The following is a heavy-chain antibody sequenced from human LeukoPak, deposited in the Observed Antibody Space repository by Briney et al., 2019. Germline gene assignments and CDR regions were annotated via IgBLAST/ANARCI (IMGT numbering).Heavy chain of an antibody. D-gene: IGHD6-6*01. CDR2: INSDGSST. CDR1: GFTFSSYW. Sequence: PGGSLRLSCAASGFTFSSYWMHWVRQAPGKGLVWVSRINSDGSSTSYADSVKGRFTISRDNAKNTLYLQMNSLRAEDTAVYYCARHGTPTWQPYARQYNWFDPWGQGTLVTVSS. CDR3: ARHGTPTWQPYARQYNWFDP. J-gene: IGHJ5*02. V-gene: IGHV3-74*01.